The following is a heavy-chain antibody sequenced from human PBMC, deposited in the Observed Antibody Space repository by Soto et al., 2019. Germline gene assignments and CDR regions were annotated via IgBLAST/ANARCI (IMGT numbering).Heavy chain of an antibody. D-gene: IGHD6-13*01. CDR1: GGSVSSGSYY. J-gene: IGHJ5*02. CDR3: ARDRIAAAGTRWFDP. V-gene: IGHV4-61*01. Sequence: SESLSLTCTVSGGSVSSGSYYWSWIRQPPGKGLEWIGYIYYSGSTNYNPSLKSRVTISVDTSKNQFSLKLSSVTAADTAVYYCARDRIAAAGTRWFDPWGQGTLVTVSS. CDR2: IYYSGST.